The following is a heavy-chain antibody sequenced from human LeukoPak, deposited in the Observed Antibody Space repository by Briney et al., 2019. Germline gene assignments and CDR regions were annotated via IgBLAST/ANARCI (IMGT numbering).Heavy chain of an antibody. CDR2: ISNDGSNK. Sequence: GGSLRLSCAASGFTLSSYVIHWVRQAPGKGLEWVAVISNDGSNKDYADSVKGRFTISRDNSKNTLYLQMNSLRAEDTAVYYCARDKYPGSGSYYIFDYWGQGTLVTVSS. D-gene: IGHD1-26*01. V-gene: IGHV3-30*04. CDR1: GFTLSSYV. J-gene: IGHJ4*02. CDR3: ARDKYPGSGSYYIFDY.